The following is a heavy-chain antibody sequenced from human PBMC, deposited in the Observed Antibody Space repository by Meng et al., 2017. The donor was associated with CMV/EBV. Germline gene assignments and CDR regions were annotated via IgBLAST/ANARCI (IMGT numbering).Heavy chain of an antibody. CDR1: GGSFSGYY. J-gene: IGHJ4*02. CDR3: ARGHPVYDYVWGSYPTPLGYFDY. D-gene: IGHD3-16*02. Sequence: SETLSLTCAVYGGSFSGYYWSWIRQPPGKGLEWIGEINHSGSTNYNPSLKSRVTISVDTSKNQFSLKLSSVTATDPAVYYCARGHPVYDYVWGSYPTPLGYFDYWGQGTLVTVSS. V-gene: IGHV4-34*01. CDR2: INHSGST.